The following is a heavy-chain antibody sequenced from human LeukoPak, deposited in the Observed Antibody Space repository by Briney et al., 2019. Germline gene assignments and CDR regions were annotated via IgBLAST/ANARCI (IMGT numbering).Heavy chain of an antibody. V-gene: IGHV1-46*01. J-gene: IGHJ6*03. CDR2: INPSGGST. D-gene: IGHD3-3*01. CDR1: GYTFTSYY. CDR3: ARDGVLRLLGLLSVTYYYYMDV. Sequence: ASVKVSCKASGYTFTSYYMHWVRQAPGQGLEWMGIINPSGGSTSYAQKFQGRVTMTRDTSTSTVYMELSSLRSEDTAVYYCARDGVLRLLGLLSVTYYYYMDVWGKGTAVTVSS.